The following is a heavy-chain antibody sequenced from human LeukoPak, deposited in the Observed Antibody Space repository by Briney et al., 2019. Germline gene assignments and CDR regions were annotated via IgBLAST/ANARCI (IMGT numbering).Heavy chain of an antibody. Sequence: GGSLRLSCVASGFTFSSYWMSWVRQAPGKGLEWVSAISGPAGSWDYADSVKGRFTISRDNSKNTLFLQMNSLRAEDTAIYYCAKKVGLVSAPLYYFDVWGQGTLVTVSS. D-gene: IGHD5/OR15-5a*01. CDR1: GFTFSSYW. CDR3: AKKVGLVSAPLYYFDV. CDR2: ISGPAGSW. V-gene: IGHV3-23*01. J-gene: IGHJ4*02.